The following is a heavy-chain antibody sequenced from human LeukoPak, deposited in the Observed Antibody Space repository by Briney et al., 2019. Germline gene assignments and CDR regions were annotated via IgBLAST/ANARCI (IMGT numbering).Heavy chain of an antibody. Sequence: PSETLSLTCTVSGGSITNHYWSWIRQAPGKGLEWIGYIYYSGSTNYNPSVKSRVTISVDTSKNQLSLRLSSVTAADTAVYYCSSQRGVRYCNGGNCYSGALDYWGQGTLVTVSS. D-gene: IGHD2-15*01. CDR1: GGSITNHY. V-gene: IGHV4-59*11. CDR3: SSQRGVRYCNGGNCYSGALDY. CDR2: IYYSGST. J-gene: IGHJ4*02.